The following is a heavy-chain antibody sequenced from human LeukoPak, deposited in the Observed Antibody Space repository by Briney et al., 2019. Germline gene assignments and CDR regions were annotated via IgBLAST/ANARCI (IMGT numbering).Heavy chain of an antibody. Sequence: PSQTLSLTCTVSGGSISSGDYYWSWIRQPPGKGLEWIGYIYYSGSTYSNPSLKSRVTISVDTSKNQFSLKLSSVTAADTAMYYCASSYYYDSSGTGNWFDPWGQGTLVTVSS. CDR3: ASSYYYDSSGTGNWFDP. V-gene: IGHV4-30-4*01. D-gene: IGHD3-22*01. CDR2: IYYSGST. CDR1: GGSISSGDYY. J-gene: IGHJ5*02.